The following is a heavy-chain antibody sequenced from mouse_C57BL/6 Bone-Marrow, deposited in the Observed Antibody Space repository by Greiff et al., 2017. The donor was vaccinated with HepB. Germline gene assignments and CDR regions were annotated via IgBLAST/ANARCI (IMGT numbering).Heavy chain of an antibody. CDR1: GYTFTDYY. D-gene: IGHD2-5*01. CDR3: ARGRPHSNYAMDY. Sequence: VQLKQSGPELVKPGASVKISCKASGYTFTDYYMNWVKQSHGKSLEWIGDINPNNGGTSYNQKFKGKATLTVDKSSSTAYMDLRSLTSEDSAVYYCARGRPHSNYAMDYWGQGTSVTVSS. J-gene: IGHJ4*01. CDR2: INPNNGGT. V-gene: IGHV1-26*01.